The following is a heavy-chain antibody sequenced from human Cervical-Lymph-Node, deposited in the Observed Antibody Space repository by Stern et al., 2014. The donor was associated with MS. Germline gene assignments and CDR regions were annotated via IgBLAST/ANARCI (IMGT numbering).Heavy chain of an antibody. D-gene: IGHD2-2*01. V-gene: IGHV3-33*01. J-gene: IGHJ4*02. CDR1: GFTFSSYG. CDR3: ARDSSKGGSNY. CDR2: IWYDGSNK. Sequence: VQLVESGGGVVQPGRSLRLACAASGFTFSSYGMHWVRQAPDQGLEWVAVIWYDGSNKYYADSVKGRFTISRDNSKNTLYLQMNSLRAEDTAVYYCARDSSKGGSNYWGQGTLVTVSS.